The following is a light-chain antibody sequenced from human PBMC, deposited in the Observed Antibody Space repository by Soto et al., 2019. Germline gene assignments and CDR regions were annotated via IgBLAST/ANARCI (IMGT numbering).Light chain of an antibody. CDR2: KAS. CDR3: QQYNSYPWT. CDR1: QSISSW. Sequence: IHMTHSPSTLSASVGERFTITCRASQSISSWLAWYQQKPGKAPKLLIYKASSLESGVPSRFSGSGSGTEFTLTISSLQPDDFATYYCQQYNSYPWTFGQGTKVDI. V-gene: IGKV1-5*03. J-gene: IGKJ1*01.